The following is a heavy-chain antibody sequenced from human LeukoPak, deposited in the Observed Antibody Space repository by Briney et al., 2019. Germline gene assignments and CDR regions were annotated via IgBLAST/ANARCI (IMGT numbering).Heavy chain of an antibody. V-gene: IGHV3-23*01. CDR2: ISGSGGST. CDR3: AKPGYSSGWYVYFDY. CDR1: GLTFSSYA. J-gene: IGHJ4*02. D-gene: IGHD6-19*01. Sequence: GGSLRLSCAASGLTFSSYAMSWVRQAPGKGLEWVSAISGSGGSTYYADSVKGRFTISRDNSKNTLYLQMNSLRAEDTAVYYCAKPGYSSGWYVYFDYWGQGTLVTVSS.